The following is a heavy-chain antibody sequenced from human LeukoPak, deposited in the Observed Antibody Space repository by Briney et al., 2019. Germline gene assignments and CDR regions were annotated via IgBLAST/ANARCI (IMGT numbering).Heavy chain of an antibody. V-gene: IGHV3-7*01. J-gene: IGHJ4*02. Sequence: GGSLRLSCAASGFIFSSYWMSWVRQAPGKGLEWVANIKEDGSEQYYVGSLKGRFTISRDNAKNSLYLQMNSLRAEDTAVYYCARDSFETDIHYWGQGTLVTVSS. CDR1: GFIFSSYW. CDR3: ARDSFETDIHY. CDR2: IKEDGSEQ. D-gene: IGHD1-14*01.